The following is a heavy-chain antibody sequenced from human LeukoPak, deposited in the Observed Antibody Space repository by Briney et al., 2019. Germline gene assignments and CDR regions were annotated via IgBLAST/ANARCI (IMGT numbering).Heavy chain of an antibody. CDR1: GNYW. J-gene: IGHJ4*02. CDR2: INSDGSWT. CDR3: VSFYETY. D-gene: IGHD2-2*01. Sequence: GGSLRLSCAASGNYWMHWVRQAPGKGLVWVSHINSDGSWTSYADSVKGRFTISKDNAKNTVYLRMNNLRAEDTAVYYCVSFYETYWGRGTLVTVSS. V-gene: IGHV3-74*01.